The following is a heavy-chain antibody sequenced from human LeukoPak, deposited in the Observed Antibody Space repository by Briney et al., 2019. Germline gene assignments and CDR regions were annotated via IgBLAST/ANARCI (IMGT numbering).Heavy chain of an antibody. J-gene: IGHJ4*02. CDR3: ARGEWELRIDFDY. CDR1: GFTFDDYA. Sequence: PGGSLRLSCAASGFTFDDYAMHWVRQAPGKGLEWVSGISWNSGSIGYADSVKGRFTISRDNAKNSLYLQMNSLRAEDTALYYCARGEWELRIDFDYWGQGTLVTVSS. V-gene: IGHV3-9*01. CDR2: ISWNSGSI. D-gene: IGHD1-26*01.